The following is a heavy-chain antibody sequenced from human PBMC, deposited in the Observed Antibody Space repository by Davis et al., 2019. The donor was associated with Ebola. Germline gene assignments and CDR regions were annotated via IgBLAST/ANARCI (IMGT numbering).Heavy chain of an antibody. V-gene: IGHV3-23*01. CDR3: ANLDYGDNSGFDY. D-gene: IGHD4-23*01. CDR1: GFTFGNYN. CDR2: ISGSGGST. J-gene: IGHJ4*02. Sequence: GGSLRLSCAASGFTFGNYNMNWVRQTPGKGLEWVSAISGSGGSTYYADSVKGRFTISRDNSKNTLYLQMNSLRAEDTAVYYCANLDYGDNSGFDYWGQGTLVTVSS.